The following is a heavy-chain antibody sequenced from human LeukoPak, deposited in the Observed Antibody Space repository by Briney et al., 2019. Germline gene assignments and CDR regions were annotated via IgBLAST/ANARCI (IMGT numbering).Heavy chain of an antibody. CDR2: MNPNSGNT. CDR1: GYTFTSYD. D-gene: IGHD3-22*01. CDR3: ARVYDSSGHYPIDY. Sequence: ASVKVSCKASGYTFTSYDINWVRQATGQGLEWMGWMNPNSGNTGYARKFQGRVTITRNTSISTAYMELSSLRSEDTAVYYCARVYDSSGHYPIDYWGQGTLVTVSS. J-gene: IGHJ4*02. V-gene: IGHV1-8*03.